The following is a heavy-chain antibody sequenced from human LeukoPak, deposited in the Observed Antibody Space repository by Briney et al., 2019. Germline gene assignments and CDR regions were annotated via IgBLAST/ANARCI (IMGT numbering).Heavy chain of an antibody. Sequence: GGSLRLSCAACGFTFSSYSMNWVRQAPGKGLEWVSSISSSSSYIYYADSVKGRFTISRDNAKNSLYLQMNSLRAEDTAVYYCARAQAMGTIYYYYYMDVWGKGTTVTVSS. J-gene: IGHJ6*03. D-gene: IGHD5-18*01. CDR2: ISSSSSYI. CDR3: ARAQAMGTIYYYYYMDV. CDR1: GFTFSSYS. V-gene: IGHV3-21*01.